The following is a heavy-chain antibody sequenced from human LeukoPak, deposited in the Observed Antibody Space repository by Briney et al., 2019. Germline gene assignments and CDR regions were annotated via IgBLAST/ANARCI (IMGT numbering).Heavy chain of an antibody. V-gene: IGHV3-23*01. Sequence: AGGSLRLSCAASGFTFSSYAMSWVRQAPGKGLEWVSAISGSGGSTYYADSVKGRFTISRDNSKNTLYLQMNSLRAEDTAVYYCALSLVEGSGWLFDYWGQGTLVTVS. CDR1: GFTFSSYA. D-gene: IGHD6-19*01. CDR3: ALSLVEGSGWLFDY. J-gene: IGHJ4*02. CDR2: ISGSGGST.